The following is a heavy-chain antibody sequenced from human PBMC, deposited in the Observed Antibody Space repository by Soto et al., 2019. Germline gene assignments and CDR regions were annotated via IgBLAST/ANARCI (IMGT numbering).Heavy chain of an antibody. J-gene: IGHJ3*02. V-gene: IGHV3-30*18. CDR1: GFTFGSYG. Sequence: QVQLVESGGGVVQPGRSLRLSCAASGFTFGSYGMHWVRQAPGKGLEWVAVISYDGSNKYYADSVKGRFTISRDNSKNTLYLQMNSLRAEDTAVYYCAKDGGSGWTLDAFDIWGQGTMVTVSS. CDR2: ISYDGSNK. D-gene: IGHD6-19*01. CDR3: AKDGGSGWTLDAFDI.